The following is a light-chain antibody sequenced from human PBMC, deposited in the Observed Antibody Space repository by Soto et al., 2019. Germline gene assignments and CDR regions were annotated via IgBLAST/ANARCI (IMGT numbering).Light chain of an antibody. J-gene: IGLJ1*01. CDR1: SSNIGNKY. CDR2: ENN. CDR3: GTWDSSLSAAYHV. V-gene: IGLV1-51*02. Sequence: QSVLTQPPSVSAAPGQKVTISCSGSSSNIGNKYVSWYQQLPVAAPKLLIYENNERPSRIPDRFSGYKSGTSATLGITGLQTGDEADYYCGTWDSSLSAAYHVFGTGTKLTVL.